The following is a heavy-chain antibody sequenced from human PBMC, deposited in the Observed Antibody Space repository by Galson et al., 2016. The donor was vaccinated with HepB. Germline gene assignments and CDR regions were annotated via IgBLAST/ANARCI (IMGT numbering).Heavy chain of an antibody. J-gene: IGHJ3*01. Sequence: SLRLSCAASGFAFGASWMTWIRHVPGKGLEWLADMNPDVSAILYGDSVKGRFTPSRDNARYSLYLHMNSLRAEDTGVYYCARDPHYGAVDLWGQGTVVTVSS. CDR1: GFAFGASW. CDR3: ARDPHYGAVDL. D-gene: IGHD4-17*01. CDR2: MNPDVSAI. V-gene: IGHV3-7*03.